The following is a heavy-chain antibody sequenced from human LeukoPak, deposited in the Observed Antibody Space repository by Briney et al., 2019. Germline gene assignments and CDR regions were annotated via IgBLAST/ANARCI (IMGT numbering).Heavy chain of an antibody. CDR2: MYYTGST. V-gene: IGHV4-61*08. CDR3: AGASYDSSGYYGWSAFDI. Sequence: SETLSLTCTVSGGSISSGGYYWSWIRQPPGKGLEWVGFMYYTGSTNYNPSLKSRVTISVDTSKNQFSLKLSSVTAADTAIYYCAGASYDSSGYYGWSAFDIWGQGTMVTVSS. J-gene: IGHJ3*02. D-gene: IGHD3-22*01. CDR1: GGSISSGGYY.